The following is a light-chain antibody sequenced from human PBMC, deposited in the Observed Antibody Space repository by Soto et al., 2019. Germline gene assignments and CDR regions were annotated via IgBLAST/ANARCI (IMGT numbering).Light chain of an antibody. CDR2: GAS. Sequence: EIVLTQSPGTLSLSPGERATLSCGASQSVTSNYLAWYQQKPGQAPRLLIFGASIRVTGIPDRFIGSGSGTDFTLTISRLEPEDFEVSYCQQYVTSLTTFGQGTKVDIK. CDR3: QQYVTSLTT. CDR1: QSVTSNY. V-gene: IGKV3-20*01. J-gene: IGKJ1*01.